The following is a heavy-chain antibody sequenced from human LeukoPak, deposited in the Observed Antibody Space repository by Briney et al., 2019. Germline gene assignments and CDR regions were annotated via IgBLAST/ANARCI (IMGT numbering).Heavy chain of an antibody. V-gene: IGHV4-39*01. CDR3: VRHDGRGGATMGALDS. D-gene: IGHD5-12*01. Sequence: SETLSLTCTVSGDSITSTSHHWGWIRQSPGKGLVWIGSIYQGRTTYYNPSLNSRVAITVVTSENQFSLLLNSVTAADTAVYYCVRHDGRGGATMGALDSWGQGSLVTVSS. CDR2: IYQGRTT. CDR1: GDSITSTSHH. J-gene: IGHJ4*02.